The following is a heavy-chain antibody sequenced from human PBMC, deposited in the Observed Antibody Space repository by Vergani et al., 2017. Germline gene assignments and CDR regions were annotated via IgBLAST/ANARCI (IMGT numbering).Heavy chain of an antibody. Sequence: QVQLQQSGPGLVKPSQTLSLTCAISGDSVSSNSAAWNWIRQSPSRGLEWLGRTYYRSKWYNDYAVSVKSRITINPDTSKNQFSLQLNSVTPEDTAVYYCARDRGDDLYSSSWXIDYGGQGTLVTVSS. CDR2: TYYRSKWYN. D-gene: IGHD6-13*01. J-gene: IGHJ4*02. V-gene: IGHV6-1*01. CDR1: GDSVSSNSAA. CDR3: ARDRGDDLYSSSWXIDY.